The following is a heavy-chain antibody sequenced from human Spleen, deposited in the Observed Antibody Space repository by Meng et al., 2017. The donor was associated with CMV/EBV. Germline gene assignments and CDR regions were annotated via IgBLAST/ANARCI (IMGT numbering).Heavy chain of an antibody. J-gene: IGHJ2*01. CDR1: GYTFTSYG. CDR2: ISAYSGNT. CDR3: ARGAAAPYWYFDL. Sequence: KASGYTFTSYGISWVRQAPGQGLEWMGWISAYSGNTNYAQKLQGRVTMTTDTSTSTAYMELRSLRSDDTAVYYCARGAAAPYWYFDLWGRGTLVTVSS. V-gene: IGHV1-18*01. D-gene: IGHD6-25*01.